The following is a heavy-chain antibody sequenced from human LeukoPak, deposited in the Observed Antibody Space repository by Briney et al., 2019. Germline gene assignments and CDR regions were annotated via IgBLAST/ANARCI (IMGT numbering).Heavy chain of an antibody. Sequence: PGGSLRLSCAASGFTFSSYAMSWVRQAPGKGLEWVSAISGSGGSTYYADSVKGRFTISRDNSKNTLYLQMNSLRAEDTAVYYCARDLLWFGEAQRIPFDYWGQGTLVTVSS. J-gene: IGHJ4*02. CDR2: ISGSGGST. D-gene: IGHD3-10*01. V-gene: IGHV3-23*01. CDR3: ARDLLWFGEAQRIPFDY. CDR1: GFTFSSYA.